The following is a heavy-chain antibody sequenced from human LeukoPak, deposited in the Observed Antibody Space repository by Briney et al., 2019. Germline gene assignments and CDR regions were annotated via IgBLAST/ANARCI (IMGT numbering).Heavy chain of an antibody. D-gene: IGHD6-6*01. CDR1: GFTFSSYG. CDR2: ISYDGSNK. Sequence: PGGSLRLSCAASGFTFSSYGMHWVRQAPGKGLEWVAVISYDGSNKYYADSVKGRFTISRDNSKNTLYLQMNSLRAEDTAVYYRATGVREAARLDYWGQGTLVTVSS. CDR3: ATGVREAARLDY. V-gene: IGHV3-30*03. J-gene: IGHJ4*02.